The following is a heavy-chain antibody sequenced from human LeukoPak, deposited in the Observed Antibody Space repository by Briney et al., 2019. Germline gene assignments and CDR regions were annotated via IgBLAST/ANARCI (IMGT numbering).Heavy chain of an antibody. CDR3: AREDRYDAFDI. J-gene: IGHJ3*02. D-gene: IGHD3-9*01. CDR2: IYTSGST. V-gene: IGHV4-61*02. Sequence: PSETLSLTCTVSGGSISSGSYYWSWIRQPAGKGLEWIGRIYTSGSTNYNPSLKSRVTISVDTSKNQFSLKLSSVTAADTAVYYCAREDRYDAFDIWGQGTMVTVSS. CDR1: GGSISSGSYY.